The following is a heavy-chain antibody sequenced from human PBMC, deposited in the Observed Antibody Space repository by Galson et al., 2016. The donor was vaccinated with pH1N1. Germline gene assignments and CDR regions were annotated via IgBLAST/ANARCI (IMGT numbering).Heavy chain of an antibody. CDR2: IYPGDSDT. V-gene: IGHV5-51*01. J-gene: IGHJ4*02. D-gene: IGHD1-1*01. Sequence: QSGAEVKKPGESLKISCRGSGYSFTNYWIAWVRQMPGKGLEWVGIIYPGDSDTRYSPSFHGRVTVSADQSITTAYLQWSSLKASDTPMYVCARGSKWNDEGQFAYWGQGTLITVSS. CDR3: ARGSKWNDEGQFAY. CDR1: GYSFTNYW.